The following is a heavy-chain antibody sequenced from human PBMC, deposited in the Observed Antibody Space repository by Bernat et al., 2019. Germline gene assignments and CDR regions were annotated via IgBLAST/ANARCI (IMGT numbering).Heavy chain of an antibody. Sequence: QVQLVESGGGVVQPGRSLRLSCAASGFTFSSYGMHWVRQAPGKGLEWVAVISYDGSNKYYVDSVKGRFTISRDNSKNTLYLQMNSLRAEDTAVYYCAKDGEDGNWFDPWGQGTLVTVSS. CDR1: GFTFSSYG. V-gene: IGHV3-30*18. CDR3: AKDGEDGNWFDP. J-gene: IGHJ5*02. D-gene: IGHD3-10*01. CDR2: ISYDGSNK.